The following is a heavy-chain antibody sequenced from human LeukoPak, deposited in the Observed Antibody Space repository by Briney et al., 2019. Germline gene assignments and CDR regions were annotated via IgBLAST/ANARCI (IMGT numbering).Heavy chain of an antibody. CDR3: ARDRTESVVVPAAIDY. J-gene: IGHJ4*02. CDR1: GYTFTSYG. V-gene: IGHV1-18*01. Sequence: GASVKVSCKASGYTFTSYGISWVRQAPGQGLEWMGWISAYNGNTNYAQKLQGRVTMTTDTSTSTAYMELRSLRSDDTAVYYCARDRTESVVVPAAIDYWGQGTLVTVSS. CDR2: ISAYNGNT. D-gene: IGHD2-2*01.